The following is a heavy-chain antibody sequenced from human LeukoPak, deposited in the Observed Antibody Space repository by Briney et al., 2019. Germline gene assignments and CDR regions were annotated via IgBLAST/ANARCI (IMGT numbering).Heavy chain of an antibody. J-gene: IGHJ5*02. D-gene: IGHD1/OR15-1a*01. CDR3: ARDLAWGYVEQRLGWLDP. Sequence: GASVKVSCKASGYTFTSYGISWVRQAPGQGLEWMGWISAYNGNTNYAQKFQGRFTMTTDTSTTTAYMELRSLRFDDTAVYYCARDLAWGYVEQRLGWLDPWGQGAQVTVSS. CDR1: GYTFTSYG. V-gene: IGHV1-18*01. CDR2: ISAYNGNT.